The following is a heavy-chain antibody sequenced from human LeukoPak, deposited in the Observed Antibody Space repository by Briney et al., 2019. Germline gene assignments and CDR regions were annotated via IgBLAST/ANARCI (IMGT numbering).Heavy chain of an antibody. J-gene: IGHJ4*02. CDR3: AKAISGSSAVADY. D-gene: IGHD6-25*01. V-gene: IGHV3-23*01. CDR1: GFTFSSYA. Sequence: PGGSLRLSCAASGFTFSSYAMTWVRQAPGKGLEWVSSISGSGDNTYYADSVKGRFTISRDNSKNTPYLQMNSLRAEDTAVYYCAKAISGSSAVADYWGQGTLVSVSS. CDR2: ISGSGDNT.